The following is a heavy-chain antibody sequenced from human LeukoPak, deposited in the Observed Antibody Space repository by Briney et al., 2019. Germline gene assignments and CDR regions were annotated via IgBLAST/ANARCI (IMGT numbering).Heavy chain of an antibody. CDR2: MNPNRGNT. J-gene: IGHJ4*02. D-gene: IGHD3-22*01. CDR3: ARPRGYYDSFDY. CDR1: VYTFTSYD. V-gene: IGHV1-8*03. Sequence: ASVKVSCKASVYTFTSYDINWVRQATGQGLEWMGWMNPNRGNTGYAQKFQGRVTITRNTSISTAYMELSSLRSEDTAVYYCARPRGYYDSFDYWGQGTLVTVSS.